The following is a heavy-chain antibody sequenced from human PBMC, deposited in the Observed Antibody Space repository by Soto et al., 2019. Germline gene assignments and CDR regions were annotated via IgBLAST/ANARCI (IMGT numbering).Heavy chain of an antibody. CDR1: GYTFTSYG. J-gene: IGHJ6*02. CDR3: ARDKPITASTRVIVVVPAAIPCDVDV. D-gene: IGHD2-2*01. Sequence: ASVKVSCKASGYTFTSYGISWVRQAPGQGLEWMGWISAYNGNTNYVQKLQGRVTMTTDTYTSTAYRELRSLRCDDTAAYYCARDKPITASTRVIVVVPAAIPCDVDVWVQRTTVTFSS. CDR2: ISAYNGNT. V-gene: IGHV1-18*01.